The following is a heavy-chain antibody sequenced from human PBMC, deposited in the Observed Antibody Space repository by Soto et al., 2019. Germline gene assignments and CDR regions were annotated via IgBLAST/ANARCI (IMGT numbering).Heavy chain of an antibody. V-gene: IGHV3-7*03. CDR3: ARYKDDFWSGSHYYFDY. J-gene: IGHJ4*02. D-gene: IGHD3-3*01. CDR2: IKQDGSEK. Sequence: GGSLRLSCAASGFIFSSHWMHWVRQAPGKGLEWVANIKQDGSEKYYVDSVKGRFTISRDNAKNSLYLQMNSLRAEDTAVYYCARYKDDFWSGSHYYFDYWGQGTLVTVSS. CDR1: GFIFSSHW.